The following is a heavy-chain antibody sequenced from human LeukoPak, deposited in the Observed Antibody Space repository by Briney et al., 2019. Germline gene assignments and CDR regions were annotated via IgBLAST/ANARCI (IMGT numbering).Heavy chain of an antibody. D-gene: IGHD3-10*01. Sequence: SETLSLTCAVYGGSFSGYYWSWIRQPPGKGLEWIGEINHSGSTNYNPSLKSRVTISVDTSKNQFSLKLSSVTAADTAVYYCARGGYYGSESYHKSTFDIWGQGTMVTVSS. CDR3: ARGGYYGSESYHKSTFDI. CDR2: INHSGST. J-gene: IGHJ3*02. CDR1: GGSFSGYY. V-gene: IGHV4-34*01.